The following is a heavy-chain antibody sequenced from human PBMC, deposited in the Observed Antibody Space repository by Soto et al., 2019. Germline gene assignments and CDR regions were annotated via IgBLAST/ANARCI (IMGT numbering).Heavy chain of an antibody. CDR3: ARDRLFGELFSLSGMDV. D-gene: IGHD3-10*01. CDR2: ISAYNGNT. V-gene: IGHV1-18*01. J-gene: IGHJ6*02. CDR1: GYTFTSYG. Sequence: QVQLVQSGAEVKKPGASVKVSCKASGYTFTSYGISWVRQAPGQGLEWMGWISAYNGNTNYAQKLQGRVTMTTDTSTSTAYMELRSLRSDDTAVYYSARDRLFGELFSLSGMDVWGQGTTVTVSS.